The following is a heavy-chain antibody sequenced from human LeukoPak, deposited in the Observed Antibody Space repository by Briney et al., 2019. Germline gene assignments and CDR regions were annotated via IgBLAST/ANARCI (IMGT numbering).Heavy chain of an antibody. D-gene: IGHD3-16*01. Sequence: GGSLRLSCVAYRFTFNDYWMSWVRQAPGKGLEWVANIRHDGSDKNYLDSVKGRFTVSRDNARNSLYLQMKGLRVEDTAVYYCARTNYVNNYMDIWGEGTMVTVSS. CDR3: ARTNYVNNYMDI. CDR2: IRHDGSDK. V-gene: IGHV3-7*01. CDR1: RFTFNDYW. J-gene: IGHJ6*03.